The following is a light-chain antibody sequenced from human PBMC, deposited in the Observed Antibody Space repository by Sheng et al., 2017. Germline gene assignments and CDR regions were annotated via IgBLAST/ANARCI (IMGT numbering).Light chain of an antibody. Sequence: DIVMTQSPDSLAVSLGERATINCKSSQSVLYSPNNKNYLAWYQQKPGQPPKLLIYWASNRESGVPDRFSGSGSGTEFTLTITSLQPDDFAVYYCKQYSLYWTFGQGTKVEI. CDR1: QSVLYSPNNKNY. CDR3: KQYSLYWT. CDR2: WAS. V-gene: IGKV4-1*01. J-gene: IGKJ1*01.